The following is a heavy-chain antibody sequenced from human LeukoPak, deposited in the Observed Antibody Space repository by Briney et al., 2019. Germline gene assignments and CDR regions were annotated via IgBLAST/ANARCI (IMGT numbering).Heavy chain of an antibody. J-gene: IGHJ3*02. CDR3: ARHAPLTVITGMVAFDI. CDR1: GGSISSYY. V-gene: IGHV4-59*01. CDR2: ISYMGST. D-gene: IGHD4-23*01. Sequence: SETLSLTCTVSGGSISSYYWSWIRQPPGKGLEWIGYISYMGSTNYNPSLKGRVTMSVDTSKNQFSLKLSSVTGADTAVYYCARHAPLTVITGMVAFDIWGQGTMVTVSS.